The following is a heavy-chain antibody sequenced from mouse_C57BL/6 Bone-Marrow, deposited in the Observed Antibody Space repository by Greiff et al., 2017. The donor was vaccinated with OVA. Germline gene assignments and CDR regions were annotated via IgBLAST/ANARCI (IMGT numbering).Heavy chain of an antibody. CDR3: ARGYYPDY. CDR1: GYSITSGYY. J-gene: IGHJ2*01. CDR2: ISYDGSN. Sequence: EVKLVESGPGLVKPSQSLSLTCSVTGYSITSGYYWNWIRQFPGNKLEWMGYISYDGSNNYNPSLKNRISITRDTSKNQFFLKLNSVTTEDTATYYCARGYYPDYWGQGTTLTVSS. V-gene: IGHV3-6*01.